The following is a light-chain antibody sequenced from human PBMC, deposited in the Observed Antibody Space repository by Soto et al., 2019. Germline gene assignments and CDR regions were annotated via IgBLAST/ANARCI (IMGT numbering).Light chain of an antibody. Sequence: AIRMTQSPSSLSASTGVRVTITCRASQGISSYLAWYQQKPGKAPKLLIYAASTLQSGVPSRFSGSGSGTDFTLTISCLQSEDFATYYCQQYYSYPPFTFGPGTKVDIK. CDR3: QQYYSYPPFT. CDR1: QGISSY. J-gene: IGKJ3*01. V-gene: IGKV1-8*01. CDR2: AAS.